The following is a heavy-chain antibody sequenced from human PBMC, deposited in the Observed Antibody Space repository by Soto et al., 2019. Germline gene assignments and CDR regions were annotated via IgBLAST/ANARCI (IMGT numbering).Heavy chain of an antibody. CDR2: ITSSGSKI. V-gene: IGHV3-48*02. Sequence: EVQLVVSAGGLVQPGGSLRLSCEASGFTFSSYSMIWVRQAPGKGLEWVSYITSSGSKIYYADSVKGRFTMSRDNAKSSLYLQMNSLRDEDTAVYCCATTVVESTNERDPFDYWGQGTLVTVSS. CDR3: ATTVVESTNERDPFDY. J-gene: IGHJ4*02. D-gene: IGHD1-26*01. CDR1: GFTFSSYS.